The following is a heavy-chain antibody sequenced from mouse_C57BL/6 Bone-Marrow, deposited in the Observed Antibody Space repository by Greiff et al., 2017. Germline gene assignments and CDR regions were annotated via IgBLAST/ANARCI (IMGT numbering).Heavy chain of an antibody. CDR3: ARSAQAPGPRVSFDY. J-gene: IGHJ2*01. Sequence: VQLQQSGPELVKPGASVKIPCKASGYTFTDYNMDWVKQSHGKSLEWIGDINPNNGGTIYNQKFKGKATLTVDKSSSTAYMELRSLTSEDTAVYYCARSAQAPGPRVSFDYWGQGTTLTVSS. D-gene: IGHD3-2*02. CDR1: GYTFTDYN. V-gene: IGHV1-18*01. CDR2: INPNNGGT.